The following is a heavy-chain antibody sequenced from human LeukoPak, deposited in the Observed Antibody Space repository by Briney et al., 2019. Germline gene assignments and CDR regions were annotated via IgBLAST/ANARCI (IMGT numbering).Heavy chain of an antibody. CDR1: GGSLSSTGYY. J-gene: IGHJ4*02. CDR2: ISYSGST. D-gene: IGHD4-17*01. Sequence: SETLSLTCTVSGGSLSSTGYYWGWIRQPPGKGLERIGSISYSGSTYYNPSLKSRVTISVDTSKSQFSLKLSSVTAAYTAVYYCARRLGGVTTGLDYWGQGTLVTVSS. V-gene: IGHV4-39*01. CDR3: ARRLGGVTTGLDY.